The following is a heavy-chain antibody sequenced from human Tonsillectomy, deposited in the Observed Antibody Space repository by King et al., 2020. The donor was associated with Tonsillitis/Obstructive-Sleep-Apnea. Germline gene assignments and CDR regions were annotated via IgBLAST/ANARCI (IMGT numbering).Heavy chain of an antibody. CDR2: IDPSDSYT. D-gene: IGHD3-10*01. V-gene: IGHV5-10-1*01. J-gene: IGHJ5*02. CDR3: ARMWFGAAVNWFDP. CDR1: GYGFTNYW. Sequence: QLVQSGAEVKKPGESLRISCKGSGYGFTNYWNSWVRQMPGKGLEWMGRIDPSDSYTKYSPSFQGHVTISADKSISTAYLQWSSLKASDTAMYYCARMWFGAAVNWFDPWGQGTLVIVSS.